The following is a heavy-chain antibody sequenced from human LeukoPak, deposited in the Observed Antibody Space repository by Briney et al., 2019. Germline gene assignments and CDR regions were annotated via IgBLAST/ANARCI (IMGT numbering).Heavy chain of an antibody. CDR2: ISSSRVST. D-gene: IGHD4-17*01. CDR3: AKVIDYGALDACDI. J-gene: IGHJ3*02. CDR1: GFSFHSYA. V-gene: IGHV3-23*01. Sequence: GGSLKLSCAASGFSFHSYAMTWVRQSPGGGLEWVAGISSSRVSTHYADSVKGRFTISRDNSKNTLFLQLNSLRAEDTAIYYCAKVIDYGALDACDIWGQGTMVTVSS.